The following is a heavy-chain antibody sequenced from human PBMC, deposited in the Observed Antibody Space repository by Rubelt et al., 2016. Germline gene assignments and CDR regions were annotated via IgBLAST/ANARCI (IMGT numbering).Heavy chain of an antibody. J-gene: IGHJ5*02. D-gene: IGHD3-10*01. Sequence: QITLKESGPTLVKPTQTLTLTCTFSGFSLSTNGVGVAWIRQPPGKALEWLALIYWDDDKRYSPSLKTRLTVPTDTSTNQWVLTMTNMDPVDTATYYCAHRGGSGTSYSSWGQGTLVTVSS. CDR2: IYWDDDK. CDR1: GFSLSTNGVG. CDR3: AHRGGSGTSYSS. V-gene: IGHV2-5*02.